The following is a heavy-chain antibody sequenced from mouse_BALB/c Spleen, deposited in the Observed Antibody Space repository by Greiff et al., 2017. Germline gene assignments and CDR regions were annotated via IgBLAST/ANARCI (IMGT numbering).Heavy chain of an antibody. CDR1: GFTFSSYA. CDR3: AIGEGFAY. J-gene: IGHJ3*01. CDR2: ISSGGST. V-gene: IGHV5-6-5*01. Sequence: EVKLVESGGGLVKPGGSLKLSCAASGFTFSSYAMSWVRQTPEKRLEWVASISSGGSTYYPDSVKGRFTISRDNARNILYLQMSSLRSEDTAMYFCAIGEGFAYWGQGTLVTVSA.